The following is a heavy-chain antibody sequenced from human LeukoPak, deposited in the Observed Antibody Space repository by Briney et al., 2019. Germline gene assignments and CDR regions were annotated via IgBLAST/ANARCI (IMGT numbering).Heavy chain of an antibody. CDR3: ARDVGIVGATTSYYYYMDV. CDR1: GGTFSSYA. J-gene: IGHJ6*03. CDR2: IIPIFGTA. D-gene: IGHD1-26*01. Sequence: SVKVSCKASGGTFSSYAISWVRQAPGQGLEWMGRIIPIFGTANYAQKFQGRVTITTDESTSTAYMELSSLRSEDTAVYYCARDVGIVGATTSYYYYMDVRGKGTTVTVSS. V-gene: IGHV1-69*05.